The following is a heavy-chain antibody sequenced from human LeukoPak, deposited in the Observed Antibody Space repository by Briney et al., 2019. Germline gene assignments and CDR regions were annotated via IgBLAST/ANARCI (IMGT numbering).Heavy chain of an antibody. J-gene: IGHJ4*02. V-gene: IGHV3-48*01. CDR1: GFTFSSYW. Sequence: GGSLRLSCAASGFTFSSYWMNWVRQAPGKGLEWVSYISSSSSTIYYADSVKGRFTISRDNAKNSLYLQMNSLRAEDTAVYYCARVEAYYYDSSGLLWGQGTLVTVSS. CDR2: ISSSSSTI. D-gene: IGHD3-22*01. CDR3: ARVEAYYYDSSGLL.